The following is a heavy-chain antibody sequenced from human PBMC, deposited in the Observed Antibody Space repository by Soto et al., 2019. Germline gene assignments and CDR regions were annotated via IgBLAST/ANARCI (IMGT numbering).Heavy chain of an antibody. CDR2: IFYAGNT. CDR1: GGSISSSRSY. Sequence: SETLSLTCNVSGGSISSSRSYWAWFRQPPGKELEWIANIFYAGNTYYNPSLKSRVTVSIDTSKNQFSLKLDSVTAADTAVYYCARQAAAPGIDLWFDPWGQGTLVTVSS. D-gene: IGHD6-13*01. V-gene: IGHV4-39*01. CDR3: ARQAAAPGIDLWFDP. J-gene: IGHJ5*02.